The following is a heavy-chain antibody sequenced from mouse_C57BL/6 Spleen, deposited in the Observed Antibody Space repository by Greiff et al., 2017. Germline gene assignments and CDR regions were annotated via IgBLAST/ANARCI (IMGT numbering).Heavy chain of an antibody. CDR1: GFTFSSYG. V-gene: IGHV5-6*01. CDR2: ISSGGRYT. CDR3: ARQGGSYPYWYFDV. Sequence: LVESGGDLVKPGGSLKLSCAASGFTFSSYGMSWVRQTPDKRLEWVATISSGGRYTYYPDSVKGRLTISRDNAKNTLYLQMSSLKSEDTAMYYCARQGGSYPYWYFDVWGTGTTVTVSS. D-gene: IGHD6-1*01. J-gene: IGHJ1*03.